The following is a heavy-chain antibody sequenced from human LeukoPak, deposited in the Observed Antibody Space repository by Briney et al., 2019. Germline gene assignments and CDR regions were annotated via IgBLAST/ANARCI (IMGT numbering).Heavy chain of an antibody. CDR3: ARARELFYFDY. Sequence: SQTLSLTCTVSGGSISSYYWSWIRQPPEKGLEWIGYIYNSGSTSYNPSLKSRVTISVDTSKNQFSLKLSSVTAADTAVYYCARARELFYFDYWGQGTLVTVSS. CDR1: GGSISSYY. J-gene: IGHJ4*02. CDR2: IYNSGST. D-gene: IGHD3-10*01. V-gene: IGHV4-59*01.